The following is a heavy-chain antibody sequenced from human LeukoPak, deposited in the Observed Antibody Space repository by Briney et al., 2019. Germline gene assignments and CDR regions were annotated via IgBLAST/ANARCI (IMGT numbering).Heavy chain of an antibody. CDR1: GFTFSSYW. D-gene: IGHD3-10*01. V-gene: IGHV3-7*01. CDR3: ARVGGPITMVRGVIITRRSDAFDI. CDR2: IKQDGSEK. J-gene: IGHJ3*02. Sequence: GGSLRLSCSASGFTFSSYWMSWVRQAPGKGLEWVANIKQDGSEKYYVDSVKGRFTISRDNAKNSLYLQMNSLRAEDTAVYYCARVGGPITMVRGVIITRRSDAFDIWGQGTMVTVSS.